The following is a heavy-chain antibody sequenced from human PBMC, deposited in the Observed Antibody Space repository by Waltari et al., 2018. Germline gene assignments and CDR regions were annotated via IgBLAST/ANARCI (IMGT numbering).Heavy chain of an antibody. Sequence: EVQLLESGGGLAQPGGSVRLSCAASEFTLRDHLMTWVRQSQGKGLEWVSSLTGGGKIYYADSVKGRFTISRDHSENTLYLQMNSLRPEDTAIYFCARGYLRGWEQIGHWGQGALVTVSS. CDR2: LTGGGKI. V-gene: IGHV3-23*01. CDR1: EFTLRDHL. D-gene: IGHD6-19*01. J-gene: IGHJ1*01. CDR3: ARGYLRGWEQIGH.